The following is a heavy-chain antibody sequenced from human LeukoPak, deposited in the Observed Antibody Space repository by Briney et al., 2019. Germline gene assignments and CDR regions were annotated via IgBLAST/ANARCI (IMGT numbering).Heavy chain of an antibody. CDR2: IIPIFGTA. CDR3: ARTAPKPAAMGGYYYYYMDV. CDR1: AGTFSSYA. J-gene: IGHJ6*03. V-gene: IGHV1-69*13. D-gene: IGHD2-2*01. Sequence: ASVKVSCKASAGTFSSYAISRLRQAPAQGVEEMGGIIPIFGTANYAQNFQGRVTITADESTSTAYMELSSLRSEDTAVYYCARTAPKPAAMGGYYYYYMDVWGKGTTVTVSS.